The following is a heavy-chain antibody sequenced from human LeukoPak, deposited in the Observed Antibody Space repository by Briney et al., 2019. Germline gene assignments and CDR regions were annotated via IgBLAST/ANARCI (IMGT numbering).Heavy chain of an antibody. Sequence: SETLSLTCAVSGYSISSGYYWGWIRQPPGKALEWIGSIYHSGSTYYNPSLKSRVTISVDTSKNQFSLKLSSVTAADTAVYYCARPNGDYDDAFDIWGQGTMVTVSS. CDR2: IYHSGST. CDR3: ARPNGDYDDAFDI. J-gene: IGHJ3*02. D-gene: IGHD4-17*01. V-gene: IGHV4-38-2*01. CDR1: GYSISSGYY.